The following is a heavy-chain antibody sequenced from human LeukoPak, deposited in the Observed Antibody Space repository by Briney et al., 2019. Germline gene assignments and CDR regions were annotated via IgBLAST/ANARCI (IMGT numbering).Heavy chain of an antibody. V-gene: IGHV1-8*01. CDR3: ARGLPPYYYYYMDV. J-gene: IGHJ6*03. CDR2: MNPNSGNT. CDR1: GYTFTSYD. Sequence: ASVKVSCKASGYTFTSYDINWVRQATGQGLEWMGWMNPNSGNTGYAQKFQGRVTITRNISISTAYMELSSLRSEDTAVYYCARGLPPYYYYYMDVWGKGTTVTVSS.